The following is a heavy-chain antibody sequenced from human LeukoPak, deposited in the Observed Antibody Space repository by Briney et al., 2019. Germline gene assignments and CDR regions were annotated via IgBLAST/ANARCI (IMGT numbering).Heavy chain of an antibody. J-gene: IGHJ4*02. D-gene: IGHD3-22*01. Sequence: GGSLRLSCAASGFTFSSYAMSWVRQAPGKGLEWVSAISASGGSTYYADSVKGRFTISRDNSKNTLFLQMNSLRAEDTAVYYCAKGRDYYDSSGYYRSYYFDDWGQGTLVTVSS. V-gene: IGHV3-23*01. CDR2: ISASGGST. CDR3: AKGRDYYDSSGYYRSYYFDD. CDR1: GFTFSSYA.